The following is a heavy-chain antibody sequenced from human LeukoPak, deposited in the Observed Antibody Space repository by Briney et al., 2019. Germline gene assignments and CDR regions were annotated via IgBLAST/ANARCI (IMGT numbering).Heavy chain of an antibody. J-gene: IGHJ5*02. CDR2: IYTSGST. D-gene: IGHD5-18*01. V-gene: IGHV4-4*09. Sequence: SDTLSLTCTVSGGSISSYYWSWIRQPPGKGLEWIGYIYTSGSTNYNPSLKSQVTISVDTSKNQFSLKLSSVTAADTAVYYCARHGYSYGPVGGVAWFDPWGQGTLVTVSS. CDR1: GGSISSYY. CDR3: ARHGYSYGPVGGVAWFDP.